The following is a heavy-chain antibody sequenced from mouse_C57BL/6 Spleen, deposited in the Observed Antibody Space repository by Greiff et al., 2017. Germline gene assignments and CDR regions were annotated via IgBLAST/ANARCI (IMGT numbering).Heavy chain of an antibody. CDR2: IYPGDGDT. Sequence: VQLQQSGAELVKPGASVKISCNASGYAFSSSWMNWVKQRPGKGLEWIGQIYPGDGDTNYNGKFKGKATLTAAKSSSTAYMQLSSLTSEDSAVYFCARSYDYDRRCDYWGQGTTLTVSS. CDR3: ARSYDYDRRCDY. CDR1: GYAFSSSW. V-gene: IGHV1-80*01. D-gene: IGHD2-4*01. J-gene: IGHJ2*01.